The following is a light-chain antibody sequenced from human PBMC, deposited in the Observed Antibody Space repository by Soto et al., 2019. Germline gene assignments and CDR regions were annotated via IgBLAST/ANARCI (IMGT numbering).Light chain of an antibody. Sequence: AIQITQSPSSLSASVGDRITLSCLASQGIRNDLGWYQQKPGKPPNVLIYGASNLESGVPARFSGSGSGTDFTLTISSLQPEDSAIYYCQQRSGFPITSGEGTRVDIK. CDR3: QQRSGFPIT. CDR2: GAS. CDR1: QGIRND. J-gene: IGKJ5*01. V-gene: IGKV1-6*01.